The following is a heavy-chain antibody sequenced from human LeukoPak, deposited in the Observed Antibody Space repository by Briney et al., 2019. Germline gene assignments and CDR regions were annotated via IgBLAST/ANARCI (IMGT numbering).Heavy chain of an antibody. CDR2: IYYSGST. J-gene: IGHJ6*03. CDR3: AREHRGLYYMDV. CDR1: GGSISSHY. D-gene: IGHD3-16*01. V-gene: IGHV4-59*11. Sequence: PSETLSLTCTVSGGSISSHYWSWIRQPPGKGLEWIGYIYYSGSTNYNPSLKSRVTISVDTSKNQFSLKLSSVTAADTAVYYCAREHRGLYYMDVWGKGTTVTVSS.